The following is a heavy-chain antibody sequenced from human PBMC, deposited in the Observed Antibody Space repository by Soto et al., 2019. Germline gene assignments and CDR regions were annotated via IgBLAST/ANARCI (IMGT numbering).Heavy chain of an antibody. D-gene: IGHD6-6*01. V-gene: IGHV6-1*01. CDR3: ARGFYSSSPYYYYYCMDV. CDR1: GDSVSSNSAA. J-gene: IGHJ6*03. CDR2: TYYRSKWYN. Sequence: SQTLSLTCAISGDSVSSNSAAWNWIRQSPSRGLDWLGRTYYRSKWYNDYAVSVKSRITINPDTSKNQFSLQLNSVTPEDTAVYYCARGFYSSSPYYYYYCMDVWGKGTTVTVSS.